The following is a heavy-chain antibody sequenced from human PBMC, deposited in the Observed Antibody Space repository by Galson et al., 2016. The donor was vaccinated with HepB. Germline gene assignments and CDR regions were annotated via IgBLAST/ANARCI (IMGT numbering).Heavy chain of an antibody. CDR3: AREFALEMGGDY. Sequence: SLRLSCAASGFTFNSSEMNWVRQAPGKGLEGDSYISSSGSTISYADSVKGRCTISRDNAKNSLSLQMNSLRAEDTAVYYCAREFALEMGGDYWGQGTLVTVSS. D-gene: IGHD5-24*01. CDR2: ISSSGSTI. V-gene: IGHV3-48*03. CDR1: GFTFNSSE. J-gene: IGHJ4*02.